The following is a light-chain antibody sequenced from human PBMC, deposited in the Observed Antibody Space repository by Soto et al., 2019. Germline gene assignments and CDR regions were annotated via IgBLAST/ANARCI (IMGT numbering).Light chain of an antibody. V-gene: IGKV4-1*01. Sequence: DIVMTQSPDSLAVSLGERATINCKSSQSVLYSSNNRNYLAWYQQRLGQPPKLIFYWASTRESGVPDRFSGSGSGTEFTLTISSLQAEDVAVYYCQQYYSAPRTFGGGTKVEIK. CDR2: WAS. J-gene: IGKJ4*01. CDR1: QSVLYSSNNRNY. CDR3: QQYYSAPRT.